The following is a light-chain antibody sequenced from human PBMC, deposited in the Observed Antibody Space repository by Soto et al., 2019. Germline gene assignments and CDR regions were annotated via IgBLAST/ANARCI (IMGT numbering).Light chain of an antibody. J-gene: IGKJ5*01. V-gene: IGKV3D-15*01. Sequence: EIVMTQSPATLSVSPGERATLSCRASQSVSSNLAWYQQKPGQAPRLLIHGASTRASGIPARFSGSGSGTDFTLTISSLQSEDFAVYCCQQYNNWPPITCGQGTRLQIK. CDR3: QQYNNWPPIT. CDR1: QSVSSN. CDR2: GAS.